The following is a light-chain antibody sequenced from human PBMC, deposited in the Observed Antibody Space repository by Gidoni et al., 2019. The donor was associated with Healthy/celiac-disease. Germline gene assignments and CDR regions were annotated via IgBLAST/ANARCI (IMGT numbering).Light chain of an antibody. CDR2: GAS. CDR1: QSVSSSY. CDR3: QQYGSSPRIT. J-gene: IGKJ5*01. Sequence: ELGLRKSQGTLSLSPGEGATLSCRASQSVSSSYLAWYQQKPGQAPRLLIYGASSRATGIPDSFSGSGSGTDFTLTISRLEPEDFAVYYCQQYGSSPRITFGQGTRLEIK. V-gene: IGKV3-20*01.